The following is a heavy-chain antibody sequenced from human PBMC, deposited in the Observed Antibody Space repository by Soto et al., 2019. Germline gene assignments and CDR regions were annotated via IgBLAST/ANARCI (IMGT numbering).Heavy chain of an antibody. CDR2: IVVGSGNT. V-gene: IGHV1-58*01. Sequence: SVKVSCKASGFTFTSSAVQWVRQARGQRLEWIGWIVVGSGNTNYAQKFQERVTITRDMSTSTAYMELSSLRPEDTAVYYCAAESSYDSSGSYYWGQGTLVTVSS. CDR3: AAESSYDSSGSYY. CDR1: GFTFTSSA. J-gene: IGHJ4*02. D-gene: IGHD3-22*01.